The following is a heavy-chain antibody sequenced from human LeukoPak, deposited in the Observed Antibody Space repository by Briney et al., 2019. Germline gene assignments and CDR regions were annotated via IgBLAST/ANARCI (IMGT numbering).Heavy chain of an antibody. D-gene: IGHD3-3*01. CDR1: AFIFSGHW. CDR2: IKEDGSER. CDR3: ARTITIFGVVTDFDY. J-gene: IGHJ4*02. Sequence: GGSLRLSCEGTAFIFSGHWMSWVRQTPGKGLEWIASIKEDGSERQYVDSVKGRFTISRDNAKNSLYLQMKSLRAEDTAVYYCARTITIFGVVTDFDYWGQGTLVTVSS. V-gene: IGHV3-7*01.